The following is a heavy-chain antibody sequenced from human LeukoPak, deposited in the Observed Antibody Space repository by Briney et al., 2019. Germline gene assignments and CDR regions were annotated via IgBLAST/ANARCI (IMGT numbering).Heavy chain of an antibody. Sequence: QSGGSLRLSCEGSGFIFGDFAMNWVRQTPGKGLEWVSAISGSGGSTYYADSVKGRFTISRDNSKNTLYLQMNSLRAEDTAVYYCAKDRHIVVVPAAMPGEGVFDYWGQGTLVTVSS. CDR3: AKDRHIVVVPAAMPGEGVFDY. V-gene: IGHV3-23*01. CDR2: ISGSGGST. CDR1: GFIFGDFA. D-gene: IGHD2-2*01. J-gene: IGHJ4*02.